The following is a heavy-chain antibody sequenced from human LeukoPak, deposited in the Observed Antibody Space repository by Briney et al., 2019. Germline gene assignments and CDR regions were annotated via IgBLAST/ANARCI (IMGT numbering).Heavy chain of an antibody. Sequence: SETLSLTCTVSGGSISSYYWSWIRQPPGKGLEWIGYIYYSGSTNYNPSLKSRVTISVDTSKIQFSLKLSSVTAADTAVYYCARLKRHYDILTGFDYWGQGTLVTVSS. D-gene: IGHD3-9*01. CDR2: IYYSGST. CDR1: GGSISSYY. J-gene: IGHJ4*02. V-gene: IGHV4-59*01. CDR3: ARLKRHYDILTGFDY.